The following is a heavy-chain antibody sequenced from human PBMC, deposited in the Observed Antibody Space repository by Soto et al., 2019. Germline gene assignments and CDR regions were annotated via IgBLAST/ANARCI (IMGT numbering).Heavy chain of an antibody. Sequence: PGGSLRLSCAASGFTFSSYAMSWVRQAPGKGLEWVSAISGSGGSTYYADSVKGRFTISRDNSKNTPYLQMNSLRAEDTAVYYCAKDQQQLVLSYWFDPWGQGTLVTVS. J-gene: IGHJ5*02. CDR3: AKDQQQLVLSYWFDP. V-gene: IGHV3-23*01. CDR1: GFTFSSYA. CDR2: ISGSGGST. D-gene: IGHD6-13*01.